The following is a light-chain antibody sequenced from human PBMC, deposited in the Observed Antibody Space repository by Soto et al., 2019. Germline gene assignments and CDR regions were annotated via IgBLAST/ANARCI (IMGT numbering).Light chain of an antibody. CDR3: QQLNAYTLT. CDR1: QAISTY. CDR2: AAS. Sequence: DIQLTQSPSLLSASVGDRVTITCGASQAISTYLAWYQQASGKAPKLLISAASTLQRGVPSRLSGSGYGTQLTITISSMQHEDFETYYCQQLNAYTLTFGGGTKVDIK. V-gene: IGKV1-9*01. J-gene: IGKJ4*01.